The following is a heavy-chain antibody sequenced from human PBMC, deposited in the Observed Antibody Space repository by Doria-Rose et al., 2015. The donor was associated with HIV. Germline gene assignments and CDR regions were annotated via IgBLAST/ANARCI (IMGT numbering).Heavy chain of an antibody. CDR2: IFSDDEG. D-gene: IGHD6-13*01. Sequence: QVTMKESGPVLVKPTETLTPTCTVSGVSLSSPGMGVSWIRQPPGKAPEWLANIFSDDEGYYKTSLKSRLTISRGTSKSQVVLTMTDMDPVDTAAYYCARIKSSRWYHKYYFDFWGQGTLVIVSA. V-gene: IGHV2-26*01. J-gene: IGHJ4*02. CDR1: GVSLSSPGMG. CDR3: ARIKSSRWYHKYYFDF.